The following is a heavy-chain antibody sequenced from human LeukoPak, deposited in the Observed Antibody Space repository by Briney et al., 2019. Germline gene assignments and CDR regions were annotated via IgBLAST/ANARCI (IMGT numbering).Heavy chain of an antibody. CDR2: IYHSGST. D-gene: IGHD3-9*01. V-gene: IGHV4-4*02. CDR1: GGSISSGNW. CDR3: AQSDILTPFYFDY. Sequence: PSETLSLTCAVSGGSISSGNWWSWVRQPPGKGLEWIGEIYHSGSTNYNPSLKSRVTMSVDTSKNQFSLKLSSVTAADTAVYYCAQSDILTPFYFDYWGQGTLVTVSS. J-gene: IGHJ4*02.